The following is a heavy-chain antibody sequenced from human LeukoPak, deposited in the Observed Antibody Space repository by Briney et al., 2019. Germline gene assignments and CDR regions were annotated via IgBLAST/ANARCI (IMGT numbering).Heavy chain of an antibody. D-gene: IGHD2-15*01. CDR1: GYTFSNYG. V-gene: IGHV1-2*02. Sequence: ASVKVSCKASGYTFSNYGFIWVRQAPGQGLEWMGWINPNSGGTNYAQKFQGRVTMTRDTSISTAYMELSRLRSDDTAMYYCLAHELDYWGQGTLVTVSS. CDR2: INPNSGGT. J-gene: IGHJ4*02. CDR3: LAHELDY.